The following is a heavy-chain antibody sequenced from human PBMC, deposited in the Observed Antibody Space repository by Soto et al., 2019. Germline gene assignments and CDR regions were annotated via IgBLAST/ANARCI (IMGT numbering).Heavy chain of an antibody. CDR1: GFSFDNYA. CDR3: AQLGLMTFSHKHYFNH. CDR2: IKSDGSST. Sequence: GGSLRLSCVASGFSFDNYAMSWVRQAPGKGLEWVSAIKSDGSSTYYAASVKDRFIISRDNSKNALYLQLNSLRAEDTAVYYCAQLGLMTFSHKHYFNHWGRGTLVTVSS. J-gene: IGHJ4*02. V-gene: IGHV3-23*01. D-gene: IGHD3-16*01.